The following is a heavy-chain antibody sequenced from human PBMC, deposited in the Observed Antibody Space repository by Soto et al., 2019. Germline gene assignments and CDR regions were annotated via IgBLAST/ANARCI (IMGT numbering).Heavy chain of an antibody. CDR1: GFTFSSYG. J-gene: IGHJ6*02. D-gene: IGHD6-6*01. CDR2: ISYDGSNK. Sequence: RRLSCAASGFTFSSYGMHWVRQAPGKGLEWVAVISYDGSNKYYADSVKGRFTISRDNSKNTLYLQMNSLRAEDTAVYYCAKEGDSSCGMDVWGQGTTVTVSS. V-gene: IGHV3-30*18. CDR3: AKEGDSSCGMDV.